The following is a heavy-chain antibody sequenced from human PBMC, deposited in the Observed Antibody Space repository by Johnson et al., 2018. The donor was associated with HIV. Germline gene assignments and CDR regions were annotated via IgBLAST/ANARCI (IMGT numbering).Heavy chain of an antibody. CDR3: AKGEVGHIVNTRESTFDI. CDR2: ISRSGSTI. CDR1: GFTFSSYG. V-gene: IGHV3-48*04. D-gene: IGHD5-12*01. J-gene: IGHJ3*02. Sequence: VQLVESGGGVVQPGRSLRLSCAASGFTFSSYGMHWVRQAPGKGLEWVSYISRSGSTIYYADSVKGRFTNSRDNAKNSLFLQMNSLRAEDTAVYYCAKGEVGHIVNTRESTFDIWGQGTMVIVSS.